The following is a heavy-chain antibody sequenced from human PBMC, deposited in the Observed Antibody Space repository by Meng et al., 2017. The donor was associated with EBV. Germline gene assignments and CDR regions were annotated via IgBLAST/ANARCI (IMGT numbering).Heavy chain of an antibody. J-gene: IGHJ4*02. CDR2: LIPMVGAP. Sequence: QVQLLHSGAGVKKPGSSVKVSCRTSGGTFRSDAVSWVRQAPGQGLEWMGGLIPMVGAPHYAQKFQGRVTIIADESTSTHSMELNSLRSEDTAMYYCASESGRGFTPDYWGQGTLVTVSS. D-gene: IGHD3-10*01. CDR1: GGTFRSDA. CDR3: ASESGRGFTPDY. V-gene: IGHV1-69*01.